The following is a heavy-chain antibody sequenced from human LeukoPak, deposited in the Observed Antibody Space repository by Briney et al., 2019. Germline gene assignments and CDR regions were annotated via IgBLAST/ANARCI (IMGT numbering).Heavy chain of an antibody. CDR1: GFTFSSYS. CDR3: ARGGVAVAGTWGDY. Sequence: PGGSLRLSCAASGFTFSSYSMNWDRQAPGKGLEWVSYISSSSSTIYYADSVKGRFTISRDNAKNSLYLQMNSLRAEDTAVYYCARGGVAVAGTWGDYWGQGTLVTVSS. D-gene: IGHD6-19*01. V-gene: IGHV3-48*01. CDR2: ISSSSSTI. J-gene: IGHJ4*02.